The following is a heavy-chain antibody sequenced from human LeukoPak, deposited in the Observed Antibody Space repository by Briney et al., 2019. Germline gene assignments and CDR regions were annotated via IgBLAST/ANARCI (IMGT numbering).Heavy chain of an antibody. CDR3: ASDLGPIDY. CDR1: GFTFSSYN. J-gene: IGHJ4*02. D-gene: IGHD1-26*01. CDR2: ISSSGKTM. V-gene: IGHV3-48*02. Sequence: GGSLRLSCAASGFTFSSYNMNWVRQAPGKGLEWVSYISSSGKTMFYADFVKGRLTISRDNAKNSLYLQMNGLTDEDTAVYYCASDLGPIDYWGQGTRVTVSS.